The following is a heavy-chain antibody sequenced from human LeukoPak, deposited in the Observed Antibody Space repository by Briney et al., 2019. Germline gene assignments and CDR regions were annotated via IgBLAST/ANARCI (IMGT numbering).Heavy chain of an antibody. D-gene: IGHD3-3*01. V-gene: IGHV4-31*03. CDR1: GGSISSVISY. J-gene: IGHJ4*02. Sequence: SQTLSLTCTVSGGSISSVISYWNWIRQHPGKGLEWIGYIYYSGSTYYNPSLKSRVTISVDTSKNQFSLKLSSVTAADTAVYYCAREGGFYRPLDYSGQGTLVTVSS. CDR3: AREGGFYRPLDY. CDR2: IYYSGST.